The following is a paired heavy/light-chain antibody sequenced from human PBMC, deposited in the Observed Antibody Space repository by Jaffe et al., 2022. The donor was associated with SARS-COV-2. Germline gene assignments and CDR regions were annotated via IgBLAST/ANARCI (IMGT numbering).Light chain of an antibody. CDR2: DVS. CDR3: CSYAGSYTFYV. Sequence: QSALTQPRSVSGSPGQSVTISCTGTSTDVGGYNYVSWYQQHPGKAPKLMIYDVSKRPSGVPDRFSGSKSGNTASLTISGLQAEDEADYYCCSYAGSYTFYVFGTGTKVTVL. V-gene: IGLV2-11*01. CDR1: STDVGGYNY. J-gene: IGLJ1*01.
Heavy chain of an antibody. D-gene: IGHD6-6*01. V-gene: IGHV4-34*01. CDR3: ARKGGAEGVAARPFFPGRANNWFDP. Sequence: QVQLQQWGAGLLKPSETLSLTCTVYGGSFSGYYWSWIRQPPGKGLEWIGEINHSGSTNYNPSLKSRVTISVDTSKNQFSLKLSSVTAADTAVYYCARKGGAEGVAARPFFPGRANNWFDPWGQGTLVTVSS. CDR1: GGSFSGYY. CDR2: INHSGST. J-gene: IGHJ5*02.